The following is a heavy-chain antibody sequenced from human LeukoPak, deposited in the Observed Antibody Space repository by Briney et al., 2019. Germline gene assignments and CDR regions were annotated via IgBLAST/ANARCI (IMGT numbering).Heavy chain of an antibody. D-gene: IGHD3-10*01. CDR1: GDSINNNNYY. CDR2: VYYSGLT. V-gene: IGHV4-39*07. Sequence: PSETLSLTCTVSGDSINNNNYYWGWIRQPPRRGPEWLASVYYSGLTYYNSSLKSRVSISVDTSKNQFSLKLTSVTAADTAVYYCARVAYGSGSRLIDCWGQGTLVTISS. CDR3: ARVAYGSGSRLIDC. J-gene: IGHJ4*02.